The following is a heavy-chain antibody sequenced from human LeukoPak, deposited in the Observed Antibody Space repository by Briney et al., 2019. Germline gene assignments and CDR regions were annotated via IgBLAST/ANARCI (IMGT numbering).Heavy chain of an antibody. CDR2: ISTHNGNT. D-gene: IGHD4-17*01. Sequence: ASVKVSCKASGYIFSTFGFTWVRQAPGQGLEWMGWISTHNGNTNYAQNLQGRVTMTTDTLTSTAYMELRSLGSDDTAVYYCARGDYAANWFDSWGQGTLVIVSS. CDR1: GYIFSTFG. J-gene: IGHJ5*01. V-gene: IGHV1-18*01. CDR3: ARGDYAANWFDS.